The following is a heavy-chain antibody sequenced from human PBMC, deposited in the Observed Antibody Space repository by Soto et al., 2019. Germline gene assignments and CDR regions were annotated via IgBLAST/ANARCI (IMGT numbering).Heavy chain of an antibody. Sequence: SLSVACTLSGFPIARVYYWAWSRRPPGKGLEWIASIYHSGVSHYNPSLQSRVTISVDTSKNQFSLTLSSVTAADTALYYCARLPADLCGQESLVTVSS. CDR1: GFPIARVYY. CDR3: ARLPADL. V-gene: IGHV4-38-2*02. CDR2: IYHSGVS. J-gene: IGHJ5*02.